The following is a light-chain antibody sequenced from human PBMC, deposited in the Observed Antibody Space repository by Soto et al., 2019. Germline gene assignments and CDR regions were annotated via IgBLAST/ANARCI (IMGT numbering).Light chain of an antibody. Sequence: QYALTQPASVSGSPGQSITISCTGTSSDVGGYNYVSWYQQHPGKAPKLMIYDVSNRPSGVSNRVSDSKSGNTASLTISGLQAEDEADYYCSSYTSSSLHVFGTGTKRTVL. J-gene: IGLJ1*01. V-gene: IGLV2-14*01. CDR3: SSYTSSSLHV. CDR2: DVS. CDR1: SSDVGGYNY.